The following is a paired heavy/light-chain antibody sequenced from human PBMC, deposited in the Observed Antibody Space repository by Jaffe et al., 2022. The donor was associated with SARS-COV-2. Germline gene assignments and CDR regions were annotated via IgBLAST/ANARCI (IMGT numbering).Light chain of an antibody. Sequence: DIVMTQSPLSLPVTPGEPASISCTSSQSLLHSNGHNYLDWYLQKPGQSPQLLIYLGSNRASGVPDRFSGSGSGTDFTLKISRVEAEDVGVYYCMQALQTPLTFGGGTKVEIK. CDR3: MQALQTPLT. CDR1: QSLLHSNGHNY. CDR2: LGS. V-gene: IGKV2-28*01. J-gene: IGKJ4*01.
Heavy chain of an antibody. CDR1: GFSLSTSGVG. V-gene: IGHV2-5*01. CDR2: IYWNDDK. J-gene: IGHJ6*02. CDR3: AHSKPSMDSFHSYYYYYYGMAV. D-gene: IGHD2-2*03. Sequence: QITLKESGPTLVKPTQTLTLTCTFSGFSLSTSGVGVGWIRQPPGKALEWLALIYWNDDKRYSPSLKSKLTITKDTSKNQVVLTMTNMDPVDTATYYCAHSKPSMDSFHSYYYYYYGMAVWGQGTTVTVSS.